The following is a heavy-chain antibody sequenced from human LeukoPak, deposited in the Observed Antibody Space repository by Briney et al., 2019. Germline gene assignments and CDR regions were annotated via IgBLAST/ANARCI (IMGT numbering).Heavy chain of an antibody. CDR3: ARESSGWSVDY. CDR2: IWYDGSNK. V-gene: IGHV3-33*01. J-gene: IGHJ4*02. CDR1: GFTFSSYG. D-gene: IGHD6-19*01. Sequence: GGSLRLSCAASGFTFSSYGMHWVRQAPGKGLEWVAVIWYDGSNKYYADSVKGRFTISRDNSKNTLYLQMNSLRAEDTAVYYCARESSGWSVDYWGQGTLSPSPQ.